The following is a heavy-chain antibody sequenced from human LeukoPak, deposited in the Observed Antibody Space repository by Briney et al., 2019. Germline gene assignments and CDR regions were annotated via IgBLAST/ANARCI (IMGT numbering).Heavy chain of an antibody. V-gene: IGHV3-30*18. CDR1: GFTFSGYG. D-gene: IGHD6-19*01. CDR2: ISYDGSNK. Sequence: QSGGSLRLSCAASGFTFSGYGMHWVRQAPGKGLEWVAVISYDGSNKYYADSVKGRFIISRDNSKNTLYVQMNSLRAEDTAVYYCAKYLAHSSGRLLDAFDIWGQGTMVTVSS. J-gene: IGHJ3*02. CDR3: AKYLAHSSGRLLDAFDI.